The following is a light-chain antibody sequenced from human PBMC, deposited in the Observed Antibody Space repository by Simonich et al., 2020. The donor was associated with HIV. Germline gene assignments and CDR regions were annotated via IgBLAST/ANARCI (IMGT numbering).Light chain of an antibody. CDR1: QSVSSSY. V-gene: IGKV3-20*01. Sequence: EIVLTQSPGTLSLSPRERATLSCRASQSVSSSYLAWYQQKPRQAPRLLIYGASGRATGIPDRFSGSGSGTDFTLTISRLEPEDFVVYYCQQYGSSPLTFGGGTKVEIK. J-gene: IGKJ4*01. CDR2: GAS. CDR3: QQYGSSPLT.